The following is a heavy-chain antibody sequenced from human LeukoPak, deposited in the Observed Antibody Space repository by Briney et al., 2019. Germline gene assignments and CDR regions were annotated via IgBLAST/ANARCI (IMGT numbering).Heavy chain of an antibody. CDR1: GFTFSSYS. D-gene: IGHD3-9*01. J-gene: IGHJ5*02. CDR2: ISSSSSYI. V-gene: IGHV3-21*01. CDR3: ARDEILTGRNWFDP. Sequence: GGSLRLSCAASGFTFSSYSMNWVRQAPGKGLEWVSSISSSSSYIYYADSVKGRFTISRDNAKNSLYLQMNSLRAEDTAVYYCARDEILTGRNWFDPWGQGTLVTVSS.